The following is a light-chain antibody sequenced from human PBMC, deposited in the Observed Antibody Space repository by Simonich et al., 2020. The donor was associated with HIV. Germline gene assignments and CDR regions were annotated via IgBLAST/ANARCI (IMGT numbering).Light chain of an antibody. CDR3: QQANSFPPRYT. CDR2: AAS. CDR1: QGINSW. V-gene: IGKV1-12*01. J-gene: IGKJ2*01. Sequence: DIQMTQSPSSVSASVGDRVTITCRASQGINSWLAWYQQKPGKAPKLLIYAASTLQIGVPSRFSGSGSGTDFTLTISSLQPEDFATYYCQQANSFPPRYTFGQGTKLEIK.